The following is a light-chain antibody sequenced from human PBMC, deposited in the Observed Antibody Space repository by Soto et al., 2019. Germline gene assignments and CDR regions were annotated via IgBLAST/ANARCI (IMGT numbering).Light chain of an antibody. CDR2: ADN. V-gene: IGLV1-40*01. CDR1: SSNIGAGYD. CDR3: QSYATSLSGVI. Sequence: QSVLTQPPSVSGAPGQKITMSCTGSSSNIGAGYDVHWYQQLPGAAPRLLIYADNNRPSGVPDRFSASNSGTSASLAITGLQGEDEAVYYCQSYATSLSGVIFGAGTKLTVL. J-gene: IGLJ2*01.